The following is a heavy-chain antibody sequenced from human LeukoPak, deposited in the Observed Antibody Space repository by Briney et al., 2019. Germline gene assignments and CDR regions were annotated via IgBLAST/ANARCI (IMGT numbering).Heavy chain of an antibody. V-gene: IGHV3-23*01. CDR3: AKDHPDCRGTSCLLFDC. Sequence: PGGSLRLSCAASGFTFSSYAMSRVRQAPGKGLEWVSTITSSGGSTYYADSVKGRFTISRDNSKNTLYLQMNSLRAEDTAVYYCAKDHPDCRGTSCLLFDCWGQGTLVTVSS. D-gene: IGHD2-2*01. J-gene: IGHJ4*02. CDR2: ITSSGGST. CDR1: GFTFSSYA.